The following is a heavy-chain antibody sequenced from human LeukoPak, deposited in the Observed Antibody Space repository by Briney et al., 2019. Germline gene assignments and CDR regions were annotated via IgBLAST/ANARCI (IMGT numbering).Heavy chain of an antibody. CDR3: ARQASGSSRLAYFDY. D-gene: IGHD6-13*01. J-gene: IGHJ4*02. V-gene: IGHV4-39*01. CDR2: IYYSGST. CDR1: DGSISSSSYY. Sequence: PETLSLTCTVSDGSISSSSYYWGWIRQPPGKGLEWIGSIYYSGSTNYNPSLKSRVTISVDTSKKQFSLKLSSVTAADTAVYYCARQASGSSRLAYFDYWGQGTLVTVSS.